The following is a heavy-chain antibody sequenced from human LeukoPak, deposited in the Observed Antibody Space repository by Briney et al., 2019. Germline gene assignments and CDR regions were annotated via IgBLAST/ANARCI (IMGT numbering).Heavy chain of an antibody. V-gene: IGHV1-18*01. Sequence: GASVKVSCKASGYTFISYGISWVRQAPGQGLEWMGWISTYNGNTNYAQKFQGRVTMTRDTSTSTVYMELSSLRSEDTAVYYCARASEDYYDSSGHTPSIDYWGQGTLVTVSS. CDR3: ARASEDYYDSSGHTPSIDY. CDR1: GYTFISYG. CDR2: ISTYNGNT. D-gene: IGHD3-22*01. J-gene: IGHJ4*02.